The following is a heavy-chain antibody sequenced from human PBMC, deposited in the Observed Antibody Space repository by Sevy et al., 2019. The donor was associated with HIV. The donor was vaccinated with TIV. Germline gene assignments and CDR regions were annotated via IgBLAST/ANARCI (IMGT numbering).Heavy chain of an antibody. J-gene: IGHJ4*02. CDR2: IKGDGSDK. V-gene: IGHV3-7*01. Sequence: GGSLRLSCAASGFTFSANWMNWVRQAPGKGLEWVANIKGDGSDKNYVDSVEGRFTMARDNAKNLLYLQMNSLGVEDTAVYDCAHGKFGRFESWGQGTLVTVSS. CDR1: GFTFSANW. CDR3: AHGKFGRFES. D-gene: IGHD2-15*01.